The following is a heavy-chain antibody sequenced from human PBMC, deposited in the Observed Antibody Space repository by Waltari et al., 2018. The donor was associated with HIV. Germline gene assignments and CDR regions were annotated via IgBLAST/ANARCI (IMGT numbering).Heavy chain of an antibody. D-gene: IGHD2-2*01. Sequence: QVQLRQWGAGLLKPSETLSLTCAVYGGSFSGSYWSWIRQPPGKGLEWIGEINHSGSNNYNPTLNSRVTISVDTSKNQFSLKLTSVTAADTAVFYCARARLVSRGQYCSTTSCLPHYYYYYGMDVGGQGTTVTVSS. CDR2: INHSGSN. CDR3: ARARLVSRGQYCSTTSCLPHYYYYYGMDV. J-gene: IGHJ6*02. CDR1: GGSFSGSY. V-gene: IGHV4-34*01.